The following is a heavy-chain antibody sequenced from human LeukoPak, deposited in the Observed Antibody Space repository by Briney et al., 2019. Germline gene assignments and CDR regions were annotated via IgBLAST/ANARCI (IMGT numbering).Heavy chain of an antibody. CDR2: IYYSGST. J-gene: IGHJ5*02. Sequence: SETLSLTCTVSGGSISSSSYYWGWIRQPPGKGLEWIGSIYYSGSTYYNPSLKSRVTISVDRSKNQFSLKLSSVTAADTAVYYCARADSTRNWFDPWGQGTLVTVSS. V-gene: IGHV4-39*07. CDR1: GGSISSSSYY. D-gene: IGHD2/OR15-2a*01. CDR3: ARADSTRNWFDP.